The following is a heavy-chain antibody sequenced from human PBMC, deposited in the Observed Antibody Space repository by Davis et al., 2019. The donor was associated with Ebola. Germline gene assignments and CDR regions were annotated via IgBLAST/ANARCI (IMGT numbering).Heavy chain of an antibody. V-gene: IGHV3-23*01. Sequence: GESLKISCAASGFAFSRYAMSWVRQAPGKGLEWVSGISVSGLTTYYAGSVKGRLTISRDNSRDTLYLHINSLRSDDTAVYYCARGRYYPDYWGQGTLVPVSS. CDR3: ARGRYYPDY. D-gene: IGHD3-10*01. J-gene: IGHJ4*02. CDR2: ISVSGLTT. CDR1: GFAFSRYA.